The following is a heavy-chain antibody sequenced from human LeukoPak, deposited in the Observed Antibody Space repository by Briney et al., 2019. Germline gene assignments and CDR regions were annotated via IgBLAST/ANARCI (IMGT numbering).Heavy chain of an antibody. CDR2: VWPDGNKK. Sequence: GTSLRLSCAASGFIFSHYGMHWVRQAPGKGLEWVAVVWPDGNKKYYGDSVKGRFTVSKDNSENTLFLQMNSLRAEDTAMYYCIVVVVPAAVWRFDLWGRGTQVTVSS. D-gene: IGHD2-2*01. CDR1: GFIFSHYG. V-gene: IGHV3-33*01. J-gene: IGHJ2*01. CDR3: IVVVVPAAVWRFDL.